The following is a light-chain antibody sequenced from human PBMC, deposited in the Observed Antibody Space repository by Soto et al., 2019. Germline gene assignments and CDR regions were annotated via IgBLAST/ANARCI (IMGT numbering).Light chain of an antibody. J-gene: IGKJ1*01. CDR1: QGISSY. Sequence: AIRMTQSPSSLSASTGDRVTISCRASQGISSYLAWYQKKPGKAPKLLIYAASTLQSGVPSRFSGSGSGTDFILTISCLQSEDFATYYCQQYYSYPRAFGQGTKVEIK. CDR3: QQYYSYPRA. CDR2: AAS. V-gene: IGKV1-8*01.